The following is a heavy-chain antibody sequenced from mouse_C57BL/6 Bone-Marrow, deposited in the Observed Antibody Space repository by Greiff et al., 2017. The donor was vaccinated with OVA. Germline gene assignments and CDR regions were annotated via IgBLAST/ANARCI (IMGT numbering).Heavy chain of an antibody. Sequence: QVQLQQPGAELVMPGASVKLSCKASGYTFTSYWMHWVQQRPGQGLEWIGEIDPSDSYTNYNQKFKGKATLTVDKSSSTAYMQLSSLTSEDSAVYYCARGVDYDQRTWFAYWGQGTLVTVSA. V-gene: IGHV1-69*01. D-gene: IGHD2-4*01. CDR2: IDPSDSYT. J-gene: IGHJ3*01. CDR3: ARGVDYDQRTWFAY. CDR1: GYTFTSYW.